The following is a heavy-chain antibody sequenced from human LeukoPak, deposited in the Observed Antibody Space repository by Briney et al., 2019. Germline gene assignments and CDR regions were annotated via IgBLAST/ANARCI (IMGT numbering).Heavy chain of an antibody. V-gene: IGHV3-53*01. J-gene: IGHJ4*02. CDR1: GFAVSSNY. CDR3: ARDRTGFFDY. CDR2: IYSGGST. D-gene: IGHD1-1*01. Sequence: GGSLRLSCAASGFAVSSNYMSWVRQAPGKGLEWVSVIYSGGSTYYADSVKGRFTISRDNSKNTLYLQMNSLRAEDTAVYYCARDRTGFFDYWGQGTLVTVSS.